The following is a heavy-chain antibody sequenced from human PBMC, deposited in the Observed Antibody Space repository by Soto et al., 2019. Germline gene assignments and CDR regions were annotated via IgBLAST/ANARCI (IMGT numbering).Heavy chain of an antibody. CDR3: ARDITGDPYFDY. D-gene: IGHD7-27*01. CDR2: IYYSGST. J-gene: IGHJ4*02. V-gene: IGHV4-59*01. CDR1: GVSITGYY. Sequence: SETLCLTCTVSGVSITGYYWSWNRQPPGKGLEWIGYIYYSGSTNYNPSLKSRVTISVDTSKNQFSLKLSSVTAADTAVYYCARDITGDPYFDYWGQGTLVTVSS.